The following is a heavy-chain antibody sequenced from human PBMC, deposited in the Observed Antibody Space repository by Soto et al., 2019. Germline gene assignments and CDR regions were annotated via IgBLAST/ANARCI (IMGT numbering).Heavy chain of an antibody. J-gene: IGHJ6*02. V-gene: IGHV4-30-2*01. CDR1: GGSITTAGYS. CDR2: VYHTGNA. Sequence: KPSETLSLTCTVSGGSITTAGYSWSWIRQPPGKALEWIGYVYHTGNAYPKPSLKSRVTISLDRSKNQFSLKMTSVTAADTALYYGASRPFYYYGLDVWGQGTTVTVSS. CDR3: ASRPFYYYGLDV.